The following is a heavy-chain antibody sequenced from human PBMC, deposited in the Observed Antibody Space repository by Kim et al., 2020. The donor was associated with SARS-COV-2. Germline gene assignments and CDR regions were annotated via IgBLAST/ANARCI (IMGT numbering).Heavy chain of an antibody. Sequence: SETLSLTCAVYGGSFSGYYWSWIRQPPGKGLEWIGEINHSGSTNYNPSLKSRVTISVDTSKNQFSLKLSSVTAADTAVYYCARVGRFLEWLLSNHYYYYMDVWGQGTTVTVSS. V-gene: IGHV4-34*01. J-gene: IGHJ6*03. D-gene: IGHD3-3*01. CDR3: ARVGRFLEWLLSNHYYYYMDV. CDR2: INHSGST. CDR1: GGSFSGYY.